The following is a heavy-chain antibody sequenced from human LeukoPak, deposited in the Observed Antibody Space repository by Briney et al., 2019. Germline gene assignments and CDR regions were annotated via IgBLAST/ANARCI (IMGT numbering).Heavy chain of an antibody. CDR1: GGSISGYY. CDR2: ISHRGRT. CDR3: ARIPLQFLEPFGI. D-gene: IGHD3-3*01. Sequence: SETLSLTCGVSGGSISGYYWSWIRQPPGKGLEWIGEISHRGRTNSNPSLHSRLYMSVDTSKNQVSLELNSVTAADTAVYFCARIPLQFLEPFGIWSQGTMVTVSS. V-gene: IGHV4-34*01. J-gene: IGHJ3*02.